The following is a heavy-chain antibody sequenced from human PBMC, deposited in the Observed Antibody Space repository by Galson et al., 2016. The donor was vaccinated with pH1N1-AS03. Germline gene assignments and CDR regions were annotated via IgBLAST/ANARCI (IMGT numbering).Heavy chain of an antibody. D-gene: IGHD6-19*01. CDR3: ARDGPPQGISVAGSFDF. CDR2: ISTTSSSI. CDR1: GFPFSGYS. J-gene: IGHJ4*02. Sequence: SLRLSCAASGFPFSGYSMNWVRQAPGKGLEWVSFISTTSSSIYYADSVKGRFTISRDNAKNSLFLQMNSLRDEDTDVYYCARDGPPQGISVAGSFDFWGRERWSPSPQ. V-gene: IGHV3-21*01.